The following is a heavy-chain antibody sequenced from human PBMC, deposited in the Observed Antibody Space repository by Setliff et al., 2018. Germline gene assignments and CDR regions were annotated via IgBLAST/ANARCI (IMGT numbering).Heavy chain of an antibody. CDR3: ARGPSGWSSATSRYYYMDV. CDR1: GGTFSNSA. CDR2: IIPIRGAA. Sequence: SVKVSCKAFGGTFSNSAINWVRQAPGQGLEWMGGIIPIRGAADYAQKFQGKVIITADGSTSTAYMELTSLRSDDAAVYYCARGPSGWSSATSRYYYMDVWGQGTTVTVSS. D-gene: IGHD6-19*01. V-gene: IGHV1-69*13. J-gene: IGHJ6*03.